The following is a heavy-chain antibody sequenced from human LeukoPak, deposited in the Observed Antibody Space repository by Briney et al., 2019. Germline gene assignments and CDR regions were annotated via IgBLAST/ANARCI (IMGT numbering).Heavy chain of an antibody. CDR1: GGTFSSYA. J-gene: IGHJ4*02. CDR2: IIPIFGTA. Sequence: ASVKVSCKASGGTFSSYAISWVRQAPGQGLEWMGGIIPIFGTANCAQKFQGRVTITADESTSTAYMELSSLRSEDTAVYYCATYDSSGYYEDFDYWGQGTLVTVSS. D-gene: IGHD3-22*01. V-gene: IGHV1-69*13. CDR3: ATYDSSGYYEDFDY.